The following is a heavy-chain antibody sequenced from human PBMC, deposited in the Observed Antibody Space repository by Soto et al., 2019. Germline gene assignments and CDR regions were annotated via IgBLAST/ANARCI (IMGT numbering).Heavy chain of an antibody. D-gene: IGHD3-10*01. V-gene: IGHV3-48*02. CDR3: ARANYYGSPGDFDY. CDR1: GFTFSSYS. Sequence: EVQLVESGGGLVQPGGSLRLSCAASGFTFSSYSMNWVRQAPGKGLEWVSYISSSSSTIYYADSVKGRFTISRDNDKNSLYLQMNSLRDEDTAVYYCARANYYGSPGDFDYWGQGTLVTVSS. J-gene: IGHJ4*02. CDR2: ISSSSSTI.